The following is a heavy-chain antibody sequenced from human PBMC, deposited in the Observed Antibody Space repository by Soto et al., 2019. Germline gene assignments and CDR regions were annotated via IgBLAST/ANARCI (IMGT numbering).Heavy chain of an antibody. J-gene: IGHJ6*02. Sequence: QVQLQESGPGLVKPSETLSLTCTVSGGSVSSGSYYWSWIRQPPGRELEGIGYIYYSGSTNYNPSLKSRVTISVDTSKNQFSLKLSSVTAADTAVYYCASVTRTCISTSCYRYYYGMDVWGQGTTVTVSS. CDR3: ASVTRTCISTSCYRYYYGMDV. CDR2: IYYSGST. CDR1: GGSVSSGSYY. V-gene: IGHV4-61*01. D-gene: IGHD2-2*02.